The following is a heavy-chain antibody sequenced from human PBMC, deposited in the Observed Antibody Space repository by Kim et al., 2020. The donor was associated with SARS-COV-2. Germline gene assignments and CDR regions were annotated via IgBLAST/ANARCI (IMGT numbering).Heavy chain of an antibody. CDR2: ISYDGSNK. Sequence: GGSLRLSCAASGFTFSSYDMHWVRQAPGKGLEWVAVISYDGSNKYYADSVKGRFTISRDNSKNTLYLQMNSLRAEDTAVYYCAKDLFSRWLRHEEGGMDVWGHGTTVPVSS. V-gene: IGHV3-30*18. J-gene: IGHJ6*02. D-gene: IGHD5-12*01. CDR3: AKDLFSRWLRHEEGGMDV. CDR1: GFTFSSYD.